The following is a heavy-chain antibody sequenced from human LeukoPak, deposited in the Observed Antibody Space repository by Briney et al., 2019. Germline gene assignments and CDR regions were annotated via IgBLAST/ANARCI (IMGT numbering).Heavy chain of an antibody. V-gene: IGHV4-59*08. CDR3: ARNAAWGLWFGELLNYFDY. D-gene: IGHD3-10*01. CDR1: GGSISSYY. J-gene: IGHJ4*02. Sequence: SETLSLTCTVSGGSISSYYWSWIRQPPGKGLEWIGYIYHSGSTNYNPSLKSRVTISVDTSKNQFSLKLSSVTAADTAVYYCARNAAWGLWFGELLNYFDYWGQGTLVTVSS. CDR2: IYHSGST.